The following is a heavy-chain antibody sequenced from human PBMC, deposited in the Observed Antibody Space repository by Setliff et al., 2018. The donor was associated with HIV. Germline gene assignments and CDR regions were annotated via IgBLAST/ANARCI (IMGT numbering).Heavy chain of an antibody. D-gene: IGHD5-12*01. CDR3: ARTGQGCSYTSCHVVAMDGIDY. V-gene: IGHV1-18*01. CDR1: GYTLTEVS. J-gene: IGHJ4*02. CDR2: ISASNLNI. Sequence: ASVKVSCKVSGYTLTEVSIHWVRQAPGQGLEWMGWISASNLNINYAQNFRGRVTMTTDTSTSTAYMELRSLRSDDTAVYYCARTGQGCSYTSCHVVAMDGIDYWGQGTLVTVSS.